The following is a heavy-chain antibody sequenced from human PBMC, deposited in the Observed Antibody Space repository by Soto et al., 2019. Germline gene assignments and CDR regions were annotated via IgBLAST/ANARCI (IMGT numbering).Heavy chain of an antibody. CDR2: INHSGRT. CDR3: ARGTSDRYGDQPYDY. CDR1: GGSFSGNY. Sequence: KPAGTLTLSCAAYGGSFSGNYWSWIRQPPGKGLEWIGEINHSGRTNYNASLKGRVTISVDKSKNPFFLQLSAVTAADTAVYYCARGTSDRYGDQPYDYWGQGTLVTVSS. V-gene: IGHV4-34*01. J-gene: IGHJ4*02. D-gene: IGHD5-18*01.